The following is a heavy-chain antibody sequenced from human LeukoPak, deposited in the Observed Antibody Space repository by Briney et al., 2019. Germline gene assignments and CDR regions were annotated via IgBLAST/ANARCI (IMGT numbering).Heavy chain of an antibody. J-gene: IGHJ5*02. CDR3: ARDRVTGYCSGGSCYRFDP. CDR1: GGSFSGYY. Sequence: PSETLSLTCAVYGGSFSGYYRSWLRQPPGKGLEWVGEINHSGSTNYNPSLKSRVTISVDTSKNQFSLKLSSVTAADTAVYYCARDRVTGYCSGGSCYRFDPWGQGTLVTVSS. D-gene: IGHD2-15*01. CDR2: INHSGST. V-gene: IGHV4-34*01.